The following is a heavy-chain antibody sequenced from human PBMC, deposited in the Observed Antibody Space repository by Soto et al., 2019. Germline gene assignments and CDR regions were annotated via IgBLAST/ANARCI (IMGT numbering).Heavy chain of an antibody. D-gene: IGHD6-19*01. Sequence: QDQLVQSGVEVKKPGASVKVSCKASGYSFTSYGITWVRQAPGQRFEWMGWISAYNGNTNNAQKFQGRVTLATDASTTTAYLELRSPRSDDTAVYYCARDRGVAPPVAGNTHYYYYMDVWGKGTTVTVSS. J-gene: IGHJ6*03. V-gene: IGHV1-18*01. CDR2: ISAYNGNT. CDR3: ARDRGVAPPVAGNTHYYYYMDV. CDR1: GYSFTSYG.